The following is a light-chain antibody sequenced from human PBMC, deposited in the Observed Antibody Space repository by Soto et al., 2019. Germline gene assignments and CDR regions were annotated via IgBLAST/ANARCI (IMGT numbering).Light chain of an antibody. Sequence: QSVLTQPPSASGTPGQRVTISCSGSNSNVGNNTVNWYQQFPGTSPRLLTADNNQRASGVPDRFSGSKSANSASLAISGLKSEDEADYYCAAWDDGLNGWLFGGGTKVTV. CDR2: DNN. V-gene: IGLV1-44*01. CDR3: AAWDDGLNGWL. J-gene: IGLJ3*02. CDR1: NSNVGNNT.